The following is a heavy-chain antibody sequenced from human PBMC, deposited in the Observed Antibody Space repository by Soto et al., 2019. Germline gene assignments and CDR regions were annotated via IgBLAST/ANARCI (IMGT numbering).Heavy chain of an antibody. CDR2: TYYRSKWYN. V-gene: IGHV6-1*01. CDR3: ARERIAAACTFGHYYYGMDV. J-gene: IGHJ6*02. D-gene: IGHD6-13*01. Sequence: SQTLSLTCAISGDSVSSNSAAWNWIRQSPSRGLEWLGRTYYRSKWYNDYAVSVKSRITINPDTSKNQFSLQLNSVTPEDTAVYYCARERIAAACTFGHYYYGMDVWGQGTTVTVSS. CDR1: GDSVSSNSAA.